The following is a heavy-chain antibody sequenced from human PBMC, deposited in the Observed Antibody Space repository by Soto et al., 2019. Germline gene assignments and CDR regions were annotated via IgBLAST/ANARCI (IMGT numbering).Heavy chain of an antibody. CDR2: INHSGST. CDR1: GGSFSGYY. V-gene: IGHV4-34*01. J-gene: IGHJ5*02. D-gene: IGHD2-15*01. Sequence: QVQLQQWGAGLLKPSETLSLTCAVYGGSFSGYYWSWIRQPPGKGLEWIGEINHSGSTNYNPSLKSRVTISVDTSKNQFSLKLSSVTAADTAVYYCARRKHIVVVVAASTNWFDPWGQGTLVTVSS. CDR3: ARRKHIVVVVAASTNWFDP.